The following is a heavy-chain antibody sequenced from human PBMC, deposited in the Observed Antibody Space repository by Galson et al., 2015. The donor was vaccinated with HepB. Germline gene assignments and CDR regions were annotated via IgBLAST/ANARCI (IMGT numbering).Heavy chain of an antibody. Sequence: SLRLSCAASGFIVSSHYMTWVRQTPGRGLEWVSVIFGGGSTYYADSVKGRFTISRDNSKNTVSLQMNSLGAGDSALYYCARGLGTRFSNSWYFYDGMDVWGQGTTVIVSS. J-gene: IGHJ6*02. CDR2: IFGGGST. D-gene: IGHD2/OR15-2a*01. CDR3: ARGLGTRFSNSWYFYDGMDV. CDR1: GFIVSSHY. V-gene: IGHV3-66*01.